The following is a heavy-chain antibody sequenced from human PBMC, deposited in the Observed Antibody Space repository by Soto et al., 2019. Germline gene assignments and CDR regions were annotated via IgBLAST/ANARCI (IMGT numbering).Heavy chain of an antibody. CDR3: ARDHLILPAHDFFYGSDV. CDR2: IPQDGVDG. CDR1: GFIFSMYS. Sequence: GGSLRLSCEVSGFIFSMYSMSWVRQTPGKGLEWVAKIPQDGVDGHYADAVKGRFTIPRDNGKNSLYLQMNNLRAEDTAVYYCARDHLILPAHDFFYGSDVWGRGATVTVSS. D-gene: IGHD2-21*02. V-gene: IGHV3-7*03. J-gene: IGHJ6*02.